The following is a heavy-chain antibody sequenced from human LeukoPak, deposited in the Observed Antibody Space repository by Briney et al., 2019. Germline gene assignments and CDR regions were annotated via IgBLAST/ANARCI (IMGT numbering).Heavy chain of an antibody. CDR2: ISQSGST. CDR3: ARYVTMVRGIIVNYYHYSYMDV. J-gene: IGHJ6*03. V-gene: IGHV4-4*02. CDR1: GGSISDTEW. D-gene: IGHD3-10*01. Sequence: SATLSLTCAVSGGSISDTEWWTWVRQPPGKGLEWIGEISQSGSTNYNPSLASRVTFSMDKSKNQFSLKVTSVTTADTAVYYCARYVTMVRGIIVNYYHYSYMDVWGKGTTVTVSS.